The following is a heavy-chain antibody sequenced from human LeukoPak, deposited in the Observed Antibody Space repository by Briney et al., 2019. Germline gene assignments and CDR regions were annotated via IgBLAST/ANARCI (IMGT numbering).Heavy chain of an antibody. J-gene: IGHJ4*02. Sequence: PSETLSLTCPVSGGSISSYYWSWIRQPPGKGLEWIGYIYYSGSTNYNPSLKSRVTISVDTSKNQFSLKLSSVTAADTAVYYCARAPDSSGYYYEIWGQGTLVTVSS. V-gene: IGHV4-59*01. D-gene: IGHD3-22*01. CDR3: ARAPDSSGYYYEI. CDR1: GGSISSYY. CDR2: IYYSGST.